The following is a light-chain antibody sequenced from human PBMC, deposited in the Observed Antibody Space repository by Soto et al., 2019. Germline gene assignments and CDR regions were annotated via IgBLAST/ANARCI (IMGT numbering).Light chain of an antibody. CDR2: EVS. Sequence: QSVLTQPASVSGSPGQSITISCTGTSSDVSGYNYVSWYQQHPGKAPKLMIYEVSDRPSGVSIRFSGSKSGNTASLTISGLQTEDEAYYYCSSYTTSSTMIFGGGTKVTVL. CDR1: SSDVSGYNY. CDR3: SSYTTSSTMI. J-gene: IGLJ2*01. V-gene: IGLV2-14*01.